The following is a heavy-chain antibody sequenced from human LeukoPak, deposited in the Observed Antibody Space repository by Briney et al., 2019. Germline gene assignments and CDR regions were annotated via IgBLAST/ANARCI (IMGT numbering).Heavy chain of an antibody. J-gene: IGHJ4*02. D-gene: IGHD2-15*01. CDR1: GGSFSGYY. V-gene: IGHV4-34*01. CDR2: INHSGST. CDR3: ARVGGYHPYYLDY. Sequence: SETLSLTCAVYGGSFSGYYWSWIRQPPGKGLEWIGEINHSGSTNYNPSLKSRVTISVDTSKNQFSLKLSSVTAADTAVYYCARVGGYHPYYLDYWGQGTLVTVSS.